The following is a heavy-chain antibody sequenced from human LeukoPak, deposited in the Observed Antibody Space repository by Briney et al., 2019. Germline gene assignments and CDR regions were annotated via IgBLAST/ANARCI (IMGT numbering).Heavy chain of an antibody. V-gene: IGHV4-39*01. CDR2: TYYSGST. D-gene: IGHD6-19*01. CDR1: GGPISSSSYY. J-gene: IGHJ4*02. CDR3: ARRGRWLATYYFDY. Sequence: SETLSLTCTVSGGPISSSSYYWGWIRQPPGKGLEWIGSTYYSGSTYYNPSLKSRVTISVDTSKNQFSLKLSSVTAADTAVYYCARRGRWLATYYFDYWGQGTLVTVSS.